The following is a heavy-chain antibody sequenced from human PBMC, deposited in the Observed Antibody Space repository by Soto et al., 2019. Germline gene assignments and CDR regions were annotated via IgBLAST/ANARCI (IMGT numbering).Heavy chain of an antibody. CDR3: TTGSYDFWSGYYRFDY. J-gene: IGHJ4*02. V-gene: IGHV3-15*01. D-gene: IGHD3-3*01. Sequence: GGSLRLSCAASGFTFSNAWMSWVRQAPGKGLEWVGRIKSKTVGGTTDYAAPVKGSLTSSREDSKNTLYLQMNSLKTEDTAVYYCTTGSYDFWSGYYRFDYWGQGTLVTVSS. CDR2: IKSKTVGGTT. CDR1: GFTFSNAW.